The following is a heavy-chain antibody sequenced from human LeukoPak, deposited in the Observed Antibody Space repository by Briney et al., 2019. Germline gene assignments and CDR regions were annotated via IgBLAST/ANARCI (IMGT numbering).Heavy chain of an antibody. D-gene: IGHD3-22*01. CDR2: INSGGTTT. Sequence: GGSLRLSCAACGFAISTYTMNWARQAPGKGLEWVASINSGGTTTHYAFSVKGRFTISRDNAQNVLYLQMNGLRGDDAAVYYCLRGDSRDFWGQGTLVTVSS. CDR1: GFAISTYT. CDR3: LRGDSRDF. V-gene: IGHV3-21*06. J-gene: IGHJ4*02.